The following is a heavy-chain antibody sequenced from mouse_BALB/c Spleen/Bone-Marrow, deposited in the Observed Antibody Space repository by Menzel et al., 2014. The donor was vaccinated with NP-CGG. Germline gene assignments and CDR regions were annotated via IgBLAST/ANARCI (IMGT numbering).Heavy chain of an antibody. J-gene: IGHJ2*01. CDR1: GFNIKDTF. Sequence: EVQLQQSGAELVKPGASVELSCTGSGFNIKDTFMHWVKQRPEQGLEWIGRIDPANGNTKYDPKFQGKATITADTSSNRAFLHLTSLTSEDTAVYYCTRGEDYWGQGTTLAVSS. V-gene: IGHV14-3*02. CDR2: IDPANGNT. CDR3: TRGEDY.